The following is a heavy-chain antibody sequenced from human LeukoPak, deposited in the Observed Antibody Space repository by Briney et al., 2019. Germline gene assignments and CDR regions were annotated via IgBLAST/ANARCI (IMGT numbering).Heavy chain of an antibody. CDR3: ASDGIEGDYYYMDV. CDR2: IYYSGST. J-gene: IGHJ6*03. V-gene: IGHV4-59*08. Sequence: PSETLSLTCTVSGVSISSYYWSWLRQPPGKGLEWVGYIYYSGSTNYNPSLKSRVTISVDTSKDQFSLKLSSVTAADTAVYYCASDGIEGDYYYMDVWGRGTTVTVSS. CDR1: GVSISSYY. D-gene: IGHD1-14*01.